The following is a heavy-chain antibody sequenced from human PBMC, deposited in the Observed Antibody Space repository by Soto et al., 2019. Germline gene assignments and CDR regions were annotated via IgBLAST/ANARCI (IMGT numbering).Heavy chain of an antibody. J-gene: IGHJ4*02. D-gene: IGHD3-3*01. Sequence: EVQVVESGGGLVQPGGPLSPSGAASGFSVGGYYRSWFRRAPGRGLEWVSVIYRGGVIYYADSVQGRFTTSRDISRNSLDLQMNSLRVEDTAVYYCARDRRDGDTIWGQGVVVTVSS. CDR1: GFSVGGYY. CDR3: ARDRRDGDTI. CDR2: IYRGGVI. V-gene: IGHV3-66*01.